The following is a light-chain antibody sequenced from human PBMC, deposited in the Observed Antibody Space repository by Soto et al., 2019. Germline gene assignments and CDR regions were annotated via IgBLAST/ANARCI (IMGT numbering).Light chain of an antibody. CDR1: QSISTY. J-gene: IGKJ4*01. CDR2: ATS. CDR3: QQWDSTTQT. V-gene: IGKV1-39*01. Sequence: DIQMTQSPSSLSASVGDRVTITCRASQSISTYLHWYQKKPGTAPKLLIYATSNLQSGVPSRFSGTGSGTDFNLTISSLQPEDFATYDCQQWDSTTQTFGGGTKVDIK.